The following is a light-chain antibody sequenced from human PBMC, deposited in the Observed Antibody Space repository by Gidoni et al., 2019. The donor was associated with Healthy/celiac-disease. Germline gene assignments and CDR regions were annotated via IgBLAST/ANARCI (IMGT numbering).Light chain of an antibody. V-gene: IGKV3-20*01. Sequence: EIVLTQSPGPLSLSPGERATRSCRASQSVSSSYLAWYQQKPGQAPRLLIYGASRKDTGIPERVSGRGAGTDFTLTISRLEPEDFAVYYCQHLETFGQGTKVEIK. CDR2: GAS. CDR3: QHLET. CDR1: QSVSSSY. J-gene: IGKJ1*01.